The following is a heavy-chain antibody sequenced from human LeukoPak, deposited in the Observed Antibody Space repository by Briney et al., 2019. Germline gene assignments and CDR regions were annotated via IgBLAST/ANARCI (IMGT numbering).Heavy chain of an antibody. Sequence: SETLSLTCAVYGGSFSGYYWSWIRQPPGKGLEWIGEINHSGSTNYNPSLKSRVTISVDTSKNQFSLKLSSVTAADTAVYYCAREFRPSSSWYTNYYYYMDVWGKGTTVTVSS. V-gene: IGHV4-34*01. J-gene: IGHJ6*03. CDR3: AREFRPSSSWYTNYYYYMDV. D-gene: IGHD6-13*01. CDR1: GGSFSGYY. CDR2: INHSGST.